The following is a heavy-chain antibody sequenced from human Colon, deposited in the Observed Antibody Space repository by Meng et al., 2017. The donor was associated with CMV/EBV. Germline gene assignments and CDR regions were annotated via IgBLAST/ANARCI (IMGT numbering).Heavy chain of an antibody. V-gene: IGHV1-18*01. D-gene: IGHD2-15*01. CDR2: ISAYNGNT. CDR1: YTFTSYG. CDR3: ARVSGRDIVVVVAEDY. J-gene: IGHJ4*02. Sequence: YTFTSYGISWVRQAPGQGLEWMGWISAYNGNTNYAQKLQGRVTMTTDTSTSTAYMELRSLRSDDTAVYYCARVSGRDIVVVVAEDYWGQGTLVTVSS.